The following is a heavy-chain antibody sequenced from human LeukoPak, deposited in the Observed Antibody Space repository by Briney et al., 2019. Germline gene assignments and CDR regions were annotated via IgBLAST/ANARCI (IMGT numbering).Heavy chain of an antibody. CDR1: GFSFSTYS. V-gene: IGHV3-21*01. J-gene: IGHJ4*02. CDR2: ITSTSSYI. D-gene: IGHD1-26*01. CDR3: ERVAGGSHHFDY. Sequence: PSGSLSLSCTASGFSFSTYSMNWVRQAPGKGLEWVSSITSTSSYIYYADSVKGRFIISRDNAKNLLYLQMKTLRAEETAVYYCERVAGGSHHFDYWGQGTLVTVSS.